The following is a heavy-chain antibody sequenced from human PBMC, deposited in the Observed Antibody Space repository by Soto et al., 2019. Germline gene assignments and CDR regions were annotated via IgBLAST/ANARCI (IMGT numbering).Heavy chain of an antibody. CDR1: GESISSYY. V-gene: IGHV4-59*01. CDR3: ARDGGRYYSMDV. CDR2: IYYSGST. Sequence: SETLSLTCTVSGESISSYYGSWIRQPPGKGLEWIGYIYYSGSTNYNPSLKSRVTISVATSKSQFSLKLSSVTAADTALYYCARDGGRYYSMDVWGQGTTVTVSS. J-gene: IGHJ6*02. D-gene: IGHD3-3*01.